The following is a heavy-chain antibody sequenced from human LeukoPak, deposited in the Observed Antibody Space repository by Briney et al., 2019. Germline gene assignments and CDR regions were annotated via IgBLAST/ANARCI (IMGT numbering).Heavy chain of an antibody. CDR3: AKMISSGYSADFDY. D-gene: IGHD3-22*01. CDR2: ISASGAST. J-gene: IGHJ4*02. V-gene: IGHV3-23*01. CDR1: GFTFNNYA. Sequence: GGSLRLSCAASGFTFNNYAMSWVRQGPGKWLEWVSAISASGASTYYADSVKGRFTISRDNSKNTLNLQMNSLRVEDTAVYYCAKMISSGYSADFDYWGQGTLVTVSS.